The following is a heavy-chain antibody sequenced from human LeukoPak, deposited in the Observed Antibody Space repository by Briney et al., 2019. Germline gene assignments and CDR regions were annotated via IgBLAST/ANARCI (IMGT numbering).Heavy chain of an antibody. CDR2: IYYSGST. J-gene: IGHJ3*02. CDR3: ARATGTGAFDI. D-gene: IGHD1-14*01. Sequence: SETLSLTRTVSGGSISSSSYYWGWIRQPPGKGLEWIGSIYYSGSTYYNPSLKSRVTISVDTSKNQFSLKLSSVTAADTAVYYCARATGTGAFDIWGQGTMVTVSS. V-gene: IGHV4-39*07. CDR1: GGSISSSSYY.